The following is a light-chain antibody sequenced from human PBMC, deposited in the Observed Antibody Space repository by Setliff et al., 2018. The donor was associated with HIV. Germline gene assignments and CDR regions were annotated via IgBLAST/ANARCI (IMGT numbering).Light chain of an antibody. V-gene: IGLV2-14*01. J-gene: IGLJ1*01. CDR3: SSYTGGSTYV. CDR2: EVN. Sequence: QSVLTQPASVSGSPGQSITISCTGTSSDVGGYFYVSWYQHHPGKAPKLMIYEVNNRPSGVSNRFSGSKSGNTASLTISGLQAEDEADYYCSSYTGGSTYVFGTGTKGTVL. CDR1: SSDVGGYFY.